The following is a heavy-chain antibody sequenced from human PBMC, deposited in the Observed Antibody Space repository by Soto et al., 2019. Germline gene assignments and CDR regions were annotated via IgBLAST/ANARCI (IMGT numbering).Heavy chain of an antibody. CDR3: ARSPRHNWNYLSRYYYYYMDV. CDR2: INHSGST. J-gene: IGHJ6*03. Sequence: PSETLSLTCAVYGGSFSGYYWSWIRQPPGKGLEWIGEINHSGSTNYNPSLKGRVTISVDTSKNQFSLKLSSVTAADTAVYYCARSPRHNWNYLSRYYYYYMDVWGKGTTVTVSS. D-gene: IGHD1-7*01. CDR1: GGSFSGYY. V-gene: IGHV4-34*01.